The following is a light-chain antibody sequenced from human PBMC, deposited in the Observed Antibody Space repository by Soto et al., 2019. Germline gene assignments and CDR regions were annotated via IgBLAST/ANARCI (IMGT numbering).Light chain of an antibody. CDR3: QQRSNWPSLT. CDR1: QRVSSSY. J-gene: IGKJ4*02. Sequence: EIVLTQSPGTLSLSPGERATLSCRASQRVSSSYLAWYQQKPGQAPRLLIYVASSRATGITDRFSGSGSGTDFTLTISRLEPGDSAVYYCQQRSNWPSLTFGGGTKVEIK. V-gene: IGKV3D-20*02. CDR2: VAS.